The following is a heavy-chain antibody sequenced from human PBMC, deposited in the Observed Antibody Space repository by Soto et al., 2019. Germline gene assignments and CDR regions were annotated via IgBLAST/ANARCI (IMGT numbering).Heavy chain of an antibody. CDR1: GDSVTSYF. CDR2: TFVSGMS. D-gene: IGHD5-12*01. Sequence: PSETLSLTCTVSGDSVTSYFWAWIRQPAGKGLEWIGRTFVSGMSNYNPALKSRVIMSVDTSKNQVSLILRSVTAADSAIYYCARQARYSDFDFWGQGVLVTVSS. V-gene: IGHV4-4*07. CDR3: ARQARYSDFDF. J-gene: IGHJ4*02.